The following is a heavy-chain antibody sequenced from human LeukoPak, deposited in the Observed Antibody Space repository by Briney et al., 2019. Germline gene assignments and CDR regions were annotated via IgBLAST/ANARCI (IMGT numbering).Heavy chain of an antibody. V-gene: IGHV3-33*01. CDR2: MYYDGISK. J-gene: IGHJ3*01. CDR3: ARDIQLST. D-gene: IGHD5-24*01. Sequence: GGSLRLSCAASGFTFSSYGMHWVRQAPGKGLEWVAVMYYDGISKYYTDSVKGRFTISRDNSKNTLYLQMNSLRAEDTAIYYCARDIQLSTWGLGTMVTVSS. CDR1: GFTFSSYG.